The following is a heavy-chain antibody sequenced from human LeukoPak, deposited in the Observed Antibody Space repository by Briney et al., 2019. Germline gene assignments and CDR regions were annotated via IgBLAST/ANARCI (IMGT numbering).Heavy chain of an antibody. J-gene: IGHJ1*01. D-gene: IGHD3-22*01. CDR3: ASTPTSLYYYDSSAYFQH. CDR1: GYTFTSYG. V-gene: IGHV1-18*01. Sequence: GASVKVSCKASGYTFTSYGISWVRQAPGQGLGWRGGISAYNGNTNYAQKLQGRVTMTTDTSTSTAYIELRSLRSDDTAVYYCASTPTSLYYYDSSAYFQHWGQGTLVTVSS. CDR2: ISAYNGNT.